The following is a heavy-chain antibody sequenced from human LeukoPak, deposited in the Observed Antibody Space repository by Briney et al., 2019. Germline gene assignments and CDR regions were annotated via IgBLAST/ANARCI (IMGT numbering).Heavy chain of an antibody. Sequence: SETLSLTCTVSGGSISSSSYYWGWIRQPPGKGLEWIGSIYYSGSTYYNPSLKSRVTISVDTSKNQFSLKLSSGTAADTAVYFCARVADRTGSYYMITHGTKYPFDHWGQGTLVTVSS. V-gene: IGHV4-39*07. J-gene: IGHJ4*02. CDR3: ARVADRTGSYYMITHGTKYPFDH. CDR1: GGSISSSSYY. D-gene: IGHD3-10*01. CDR2: IYYSGST.